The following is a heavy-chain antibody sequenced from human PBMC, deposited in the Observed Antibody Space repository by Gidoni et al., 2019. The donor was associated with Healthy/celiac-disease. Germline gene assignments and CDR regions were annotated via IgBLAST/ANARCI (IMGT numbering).Heavy chain of an antibody. D-gene: IGHD6-19*01. Sequence: QVELQESGPGLVKPAETLSLTCTVSGGSISSYYWSLIRPPPGKGLEWIRYIYSSGSTNSNPSLKIRVTISVDTSKNQFSLKLSSVTAADTAVYYCARSTHSGGAFDIWGQGTMVTVSS. CDR1: GGSISSYY. CDR2: IYSSGST. J-gene: IGHJ3*02. V-gene: IGHV4-59*08. CDR3: ARSTHSGGAFDI.